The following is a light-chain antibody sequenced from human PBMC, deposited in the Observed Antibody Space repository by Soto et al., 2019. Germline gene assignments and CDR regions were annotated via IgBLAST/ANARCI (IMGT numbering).Light chain of an antibody. Sequence: AIQMTQSPSSLSASVGDRVTITCRASQGIRKDLSWYQQKPGKAPKLLIYAASTLQTGVPSRFSGSGSGTDFTLTISSLQPEDFSTYYCLQDNSYPRTFGEGTKVEIK. J-gene: IGKJ1*01. CDR2: AAS. V-gene: IGKV1-6*01. CDR3: LQDNSYPRT. CDR1: QGIRKD.